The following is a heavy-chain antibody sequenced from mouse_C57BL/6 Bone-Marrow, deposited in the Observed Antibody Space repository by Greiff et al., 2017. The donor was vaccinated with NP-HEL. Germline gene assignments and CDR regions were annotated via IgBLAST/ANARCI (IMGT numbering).Heavy chain of an antibody. CDR1: GFSFNTYA. D-gene: IGHD1-1*01. CDR3: VRQIYRGYFDV. Sequence: DVMLVESGGGLVQPKGSLKLSCAASGFSFNTYAMNWVRQAPGKGLEWVARIRSKSNNYATYYADSVKDRFTISRDDSESMLYLQMNNLKTEDTAMYYCVRQIYRGYFDVWGTGTTVTVSS. CDR2: IRSKSNNYAT. J-gene: IGHJ1*03. V-gene: IGHV10-1*01.